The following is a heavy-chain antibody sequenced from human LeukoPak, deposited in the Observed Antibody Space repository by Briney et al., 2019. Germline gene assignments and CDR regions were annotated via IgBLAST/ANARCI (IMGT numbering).Heavy chain of an antibody. Sequence: GGSLRLSCAAPGFTFSSYSMNWVRQAPGKGLEWVSPISSSSSYIYYADSVKGRFTISRDNAKNSLYLQMNSLRAEDTAVYYCARGMGDYVYYYYGMDVWGKGTTVTVSS. CDR1: GFTFSSYS. CDR3: ARGMGDYVYYYYGMDV. D-gene: IGHD4-17*01. V-gene: IGHV3-21*01. CDR2: ISSSSSYI. J-gene: IGHJ6*04.